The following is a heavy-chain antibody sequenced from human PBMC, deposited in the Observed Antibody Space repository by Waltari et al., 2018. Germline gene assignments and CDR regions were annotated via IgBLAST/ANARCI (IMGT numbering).Heavy chain of an antibody. Sequence: QVQLVQSGAEVKKPGSSVKVSCKASGGTFSSYAISWVRQAPGQGLEWMGGIIPIFGTANNAQKVQGRVTITADESTSTAYMELSSLRSEDTAVYYCARGLHDVWSGQHNPAGYWGQGTLVTVSS. CDR3: ARGLHDVWSGQHNPAGY. CDR1: GGTFSSYA. CDR2: IIPIFGTA. D-gene: IGHD3-3*01. J-gene: IGHJ4*02. V-gene: IGHV1-69*01.